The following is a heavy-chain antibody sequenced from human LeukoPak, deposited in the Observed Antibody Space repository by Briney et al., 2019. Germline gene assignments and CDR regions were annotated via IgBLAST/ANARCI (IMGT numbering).Heavy chain of an antibody. CDR3: ASHGGLNFDY. CDR2: IYYSGST. V-gene: IGHV4-61*08. CDR1: GGSISSGGYY. D-gene: IGHD4-23*01. Sequence: SETLSLTCTVSGGSISSGGYYCSWIRQHPGKGLEWIGYIYYSGSTNYNPSLKSRVTISVDTSKNQFSLKLSSVTAADTAVYYCASHGGLNFDYWGQGTLVTVSS. J-gene: IGHJ4*02.